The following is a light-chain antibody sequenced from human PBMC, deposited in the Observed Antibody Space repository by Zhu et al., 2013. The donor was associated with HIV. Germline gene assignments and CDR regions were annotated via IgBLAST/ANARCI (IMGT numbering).Light chain of an antibody. Sequence: SYVLSQPPSVPAAPGKTASITCGGNNIGTQSVHWYQQKPGQAPVLVIYDDSDRPSGIPERFSGSKSGNTASLTISWVEAGDEADYYCQVWDSYSHQVVFGGGTKLTVL. CDR3: QVWDSYSHQVV. J-gene: IGLJ2*01. V-gene: IGLV3-21*04. CDR2: DDS. CDR1: NIGTQS.